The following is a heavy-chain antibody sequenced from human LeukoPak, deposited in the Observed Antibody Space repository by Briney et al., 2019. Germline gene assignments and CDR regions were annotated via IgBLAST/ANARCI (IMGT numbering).Heavy chain of an antibody. Sequence: PGGSLRLSCTAAEFTLSNHWMHWVRQGPGKGLVWVSNINGDGSETTYADSVRGRFTISRDKGRNMMFLQMNSLRAEDTAVYFCARGGEYGYGYFDYWGQGIPVTVSS. V-gene: IGHV3-74*01. D-gene: IGHD5-18*01. CDR2: INGDGSET. CDR3: ARGGEYGYGYFDY. J-gene: IGHJ4*02. CDR1: EFTLSNHW.